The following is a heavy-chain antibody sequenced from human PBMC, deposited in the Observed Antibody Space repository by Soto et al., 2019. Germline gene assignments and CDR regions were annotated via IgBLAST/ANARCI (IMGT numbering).Heavy chain of an antibody. CDR3: TRPAGIAAAATVGSMDV. V-gene: IGHV3-73*01. D-gene: IGHD6-13*01. J-gene: IGHJ6*02. Sequence: PGGSLRLSCAASGFTFSGSAMHWVRQASGKGLEWVGRIRSKANSYATAYAASVKGRFTISRDDSKNTAYLQMNSLKTEDTAVYYCTRPAGIAAAATVGSMDVWGQGTTVTVSS. CDR1: GFTFSGSA. CDR2: IRSKANSYAT.